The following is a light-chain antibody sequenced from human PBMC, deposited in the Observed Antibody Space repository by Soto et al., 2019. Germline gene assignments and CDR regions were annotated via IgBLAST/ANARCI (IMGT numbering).Light chain of an antibody. CDR2: DTF. J-gene: IGKJ1*01. CDR3: QQGADWPLT. V-gene: IGKV3-11*01. CDR1: QSVSSY. Sequence: EIVLTQSPATLSLSPGDRATLSCRASQSVSSYFAWYPQKPGQAPRLLIYDTFNRATGIPPRFGVCGSVTDFTLTISGLVPEYVALDDCQQGADWPLTFGQGTRVDSK.